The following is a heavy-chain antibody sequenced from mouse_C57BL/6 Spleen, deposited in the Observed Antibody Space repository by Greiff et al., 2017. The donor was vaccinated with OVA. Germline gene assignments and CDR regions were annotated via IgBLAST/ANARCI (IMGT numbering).Heavy chain of an antibody. J-gene: IGHJ4*01. CDR2: INPSNGGT. CDR3: ARSPIYYYGSTPYYAMDY. CDR1: GYTFTSYW. Sequence: QVQLQQPGTELVKPGASVKLSCKASGYTFTSYWMHWVKQRPGQGLAWIGNINPSNGGTNYNEKFKSKATLTVDKSSSTAYMQLSSLTSEDSAVYYCARSPIYYYGSTPYYAMDYWGQGTSVTVSS. D-gene: IGHD1-1*01. V-gene: IGHV1-53*01.